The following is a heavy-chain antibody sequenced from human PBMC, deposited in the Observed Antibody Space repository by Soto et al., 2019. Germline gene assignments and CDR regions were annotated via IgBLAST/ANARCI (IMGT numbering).Heavy chain of an antibody. CDR1: GFTFSNYA. Sequence: EVQLLESGGGLVQPGGSLRLSCAASGFTFSNYAMTWVRQAPGKGLEWVSAISGSGGSTYYADSVKGRFTISRDNSKNTLELQIDRLRAEDTAVYYFANPPPTMESTIYYYYGMDVWGQGTTVTVSS. V-gene: IGHV3-23*01. CDR2: ISGSGGST. J-gene: IGHJ6*02. CDR3: ANPPPTMESTIYYYYGMDV. D-gene: IGHD1-26*01.